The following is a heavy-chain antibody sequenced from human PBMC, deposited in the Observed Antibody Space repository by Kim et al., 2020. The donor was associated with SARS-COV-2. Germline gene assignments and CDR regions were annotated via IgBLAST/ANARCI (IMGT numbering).Heavy chain of an antibody. V-gene: IGHV3-21*01. D-gene: IGHD3-22*01. Sequence: GGSLRLSCAASGFTFSSYSMNWVRQAPGKGLEWVSSISSSSSYIYYADTVKGRFTISRDNAKNSLYLQMNSLRAEDTAVYYCARDVDDSSGYQRFPGYFDLWGRGTLVTVSS. CDR3: ARDVDDSSGYQRFPGYFDL. CDR1: GFTFSSYS. J-gene: IGHJ2*01. CDR2: ISSSSSYI.